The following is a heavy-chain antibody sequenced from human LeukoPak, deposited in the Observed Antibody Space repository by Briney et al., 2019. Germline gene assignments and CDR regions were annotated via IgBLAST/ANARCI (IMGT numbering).Heavy chain of an antibody. CDR1: GFTFSSYA. V-gene: IGHV3-30-3*01. CDR2: ISYDGSNK. CDR3: ATKGYSYAKGY. J-gene: IGHJ4*02. Sequence: GGSLRLSCAASGFTFSSYAMHWVRQAPGKGLEWVAVISYDGSNKYYADSVKGRFTISRDNAKNSLFLQMNSLRVEDTAVYYCATKGYSYAKGYWGQGTLVTVSS. D-gene: IGHD5-18*01.